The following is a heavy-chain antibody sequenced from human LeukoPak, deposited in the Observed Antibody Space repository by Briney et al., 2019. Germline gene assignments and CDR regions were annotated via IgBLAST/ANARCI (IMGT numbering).Heavy chain of an antibody. V-gene: IGHV4-59*01. D-gene: IGHD6-19*01. CDR2: IYYSGST. Sequence: NASETLSLTCTVSGGSISSYYWSWIRQPPGKGLEWLGYIYYSGSTNYNPSLKSRVTISVDTSKNQFSLKLSSVTAADTAVYYCARLRSGWYFDYWGQGTLVTVSS. CDR3: ARLRSGWYFDY. CDR1: GGSISSYY. J-gene: IGHJ4*02.